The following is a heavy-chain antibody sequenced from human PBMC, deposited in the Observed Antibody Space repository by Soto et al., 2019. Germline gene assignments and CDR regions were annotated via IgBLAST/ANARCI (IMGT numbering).Heavy chain of an antibody. CDR2: IFPLTDIP. Sequence: QVQLVQSGTEVKKPGSSVKVSCKASGGTFRNYPINWVRQAPGQGLEWMGSIFPLTDIPDYAQNFQARLTISADKSTSIAYMELSSLTSDDTAMYFCARGPLVVLNYFESWGQGPLVTVSS. CDR3: ARGPLVVLNYFES. J-gene: IGHJ4*02. CDR1: GGTFRNYP. V-gene: IGHV1-69*02.